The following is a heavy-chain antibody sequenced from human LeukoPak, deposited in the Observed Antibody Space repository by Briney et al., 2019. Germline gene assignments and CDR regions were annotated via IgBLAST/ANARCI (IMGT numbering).Heavy chain of an antibody. CDR2: ISYDGSNK. CDR3: ARVGGYSYGPPGYYYGMDV. Sequence: PGRSLRLSCAASGFTFSSYAMHWVRQAPGKGLEWVAVISYDGSNKYYADSVKGRFTISRGNSKNTLYLQMNSLRAEDTAVYYCARVGGYSYGPPGYYYGMDVWGQGTTVTVSS. CDR1: GFTFSSYA. V-gene: IGHV3-30-3*01. J-gene: IGHJ6*02. D-gene: IGHD5-18*01.